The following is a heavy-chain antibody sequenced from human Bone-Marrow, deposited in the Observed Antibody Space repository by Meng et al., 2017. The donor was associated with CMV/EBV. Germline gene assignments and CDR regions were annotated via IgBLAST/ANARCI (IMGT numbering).Heavy chain of an antibody. V-gene: IGHV4-39*07. CDR3: ARYFRYCSSTSCYVKYGMDV. CDR1: GGSISSSSYY. D-gene: IGHD2-2*01. J-gene: IGHJ6*01. CDR2: IKHSGST. Sequence: GSLRLSCTVSGGSISSSSYYWGWIRQPPGKGLEWIGEIKHSGSTNYNPSLKSRVTISVDTSKNQFSLKLSSVTAADTAVYYCARYFRYCSSTSCYVKYGMDVWGQGITVTVSS.